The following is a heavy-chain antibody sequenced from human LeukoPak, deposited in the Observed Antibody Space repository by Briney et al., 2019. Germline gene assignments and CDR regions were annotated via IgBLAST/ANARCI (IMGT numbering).Heavy chain of an antibody. D-gene: IGHD3-3*01. CDR1: GFTFSGSA. J-gene: IGHJ4*02. Sequence: PGGSLRLSXAASGFTFSGSAMHWVRQASGKGLEWVGRIRSKANSYATAYAASVKGRFTISRDDSKNTAYLQMNSLKTEDTAVYYCTRPGDFWSGYFGLDYWGQGTLVTVSS. CDR2: IRSKANSYAT. V-gene: IGHV3-73*01. CDR3: TRPGDFWSGYFGLDY.